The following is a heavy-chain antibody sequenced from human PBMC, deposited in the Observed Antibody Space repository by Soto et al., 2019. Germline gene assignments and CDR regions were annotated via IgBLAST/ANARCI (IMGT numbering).Heavy chain of an antibody. J-gene: IGHJ4*02. CDR3: ARDKLTGLFDY. Sequence: PSETLSLTCTVSGDSISSYYWSWIRQPPGTGLEWIGDIYYSGSTNYNPSLKSRVTISVDTSKNQFSLKLTSVTAADTAVYFCARDKLTGLFDYWGQGTLVTVSS. CDR1: GDSISSYY. D-gene: IGHD2-8*02. CDR2: IYYSGST. V-gene: IGHV4-59*12.